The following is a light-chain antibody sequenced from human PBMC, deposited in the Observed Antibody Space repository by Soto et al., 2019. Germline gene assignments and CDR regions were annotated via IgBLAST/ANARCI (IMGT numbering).Light chain of an antibody. V-gene: IGLV4-69*01. CDR1: SGHSSYA. CDR2: LNSDGSH. Sequence: QLVLTQSPSASASLGASVKLTCTLSSGHSSYAIAWHQLQPQKGPRYLMKLNSDGSHTKGDGIPDRFSGSSSGAERYLTISSLQSEDEADYYCQTWGTGIQVVFGGGTKVTVL. CDR3: QTWGTGIQVV. J-gene: IGLJ2*01.